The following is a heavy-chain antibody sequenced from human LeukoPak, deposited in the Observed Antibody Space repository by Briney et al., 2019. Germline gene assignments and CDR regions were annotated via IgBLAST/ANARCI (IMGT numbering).Heavy chain of an antibody. J-gene: IGHJ5*02. Sequence: PSGTLSLTCAVSGGSISSSNWWSWVRQPPRKGLEWIGEIYYSGSTNYNPSLKSRVTISVDKSKNQFSLKLSSVTAADTAVYYCARASSSWQPNWFDPWGQGTLVTVSS. V-gene: IGHV4-4*02. CDR1: GGSISSSNW. D-gene: IGHD6-13*01. CDR3: ARASSSWQPNWFDP. CDR2: IYYSGST.